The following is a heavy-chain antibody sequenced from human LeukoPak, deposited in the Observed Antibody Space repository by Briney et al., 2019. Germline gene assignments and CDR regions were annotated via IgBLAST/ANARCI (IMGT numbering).Heavy chain of an antibody. Sequence: GGSLRLSCAASGFTFSSDAMSWVRQAPGKGLEWVASINHNGNVNYYVDSVKGRFTISRDNAKNSLYLQMSNLRAEDTAVYFCARGGGLDVWGQGATVTVSS. CDR3: ARGGGLDV. D-gene: IGHD3-16*01. CDR1: GFTFSSDA. J-gene: IGHJ6*02. CDR2: INHNGNVN. V-gene: IGHV3-7*03.